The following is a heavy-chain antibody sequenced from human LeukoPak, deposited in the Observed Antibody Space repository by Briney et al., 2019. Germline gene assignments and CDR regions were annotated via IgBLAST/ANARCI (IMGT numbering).Heavy chain of an antibody. CDR1: VGTFRSYV. Sequence: VKVSCKASVGTFRSYVISWVGQAPGQGREGMGGMIPSFGTANYAQKFQGRVTITADESTSTAYMELSSLRSEDTAVYYCATRNYDFWSDLLLPYFQHWGQGTLVTVSS. V-gene: IGHV1-69*13. CDR3: ATRNYDFWSDLLLPYFQH. J-gene: IGHJ1*01. D-gene: IGHD3-3*01. CDR2: MIPSFGTA.